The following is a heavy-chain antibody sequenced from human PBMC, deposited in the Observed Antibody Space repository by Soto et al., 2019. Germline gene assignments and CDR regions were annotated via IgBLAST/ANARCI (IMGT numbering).Heavy chain of an antibody. V-gene: IGHV1-8*01. CDR3: ARGRRELMVFDITGGHEYFFAY. Sequence: ASVKVSCKASGYTFTRYDINWVRQATGQGLEWMGWMNPNSGNTGYAQKFQGRVTMTRNTSISTAYMELSSLRSEDTAVYYCARGRRELMVFDITGGHEYFFAYSAQGTLVTVSS. J-gene: IGHJ4*02. D-gene: IGHD2-8*01. CDR2: MNPNSGNT. CDR1: GYTFTRYD.